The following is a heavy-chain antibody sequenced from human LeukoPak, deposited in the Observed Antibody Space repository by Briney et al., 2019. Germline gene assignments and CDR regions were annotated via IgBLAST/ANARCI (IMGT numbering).Heavy chain of an antibody. Sequence: SQTLSLTRTVSGGSISSGGYYWSWIRQHPGKGLEWIGYIYYSGSTYYNPSLKSRVTISVDTSKNQFSLKLSSVTAADTAVYYCARARDYGGNSPFDYWGQGTLVTVSS. CDR3: ARARDYGGNSPFDY. V-gene: IGHV4-31*03. CDR2: IYYSGST. J-gene: IGHJ4*02. CDR1: GGSISSGGYY. D-gene: IGHD4-23*01.